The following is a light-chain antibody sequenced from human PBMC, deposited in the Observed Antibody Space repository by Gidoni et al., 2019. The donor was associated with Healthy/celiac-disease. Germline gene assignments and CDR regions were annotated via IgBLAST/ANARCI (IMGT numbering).Light chain of an antibody. CDR3: QQYNNWPYT. Sequence: EIVMTQAPATLSVSPGERATLSRRASQSVSSNLAWYQQQPGQAPRLLIYGASTRATGIPARFSGSGSGTEFTLTISSLQSEDFAVYYCQQYNNWPYTFGQGTKLEIQ. V-gene: IGKV3-15*01. CDR1: QSVSSN. J-gene: IGKJ2*01. CDR2: GAS.